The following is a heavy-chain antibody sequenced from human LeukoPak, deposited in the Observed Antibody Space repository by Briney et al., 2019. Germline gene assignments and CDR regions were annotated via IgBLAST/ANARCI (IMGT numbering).Heavy chain of an antibody. V-gene: IGHV4-34*01. D-gene: IGHD4-17*01. CDR3: ARGRGRVTTFKDYYFGWTS. CDR1: GGSFIGYY. CDR2: INHSGST. Sequence: SETLSLTCVVHGGSFIGYYWSWIRQPPGKGLEWLGEINHSGSTNYNPSLKSRVTMSADTSNNQLSLNVTSVSAADTAVYYCARGRGRVTTFKDYYFGWTSGAKGPRSPSP. J-gene: IGHJ6*02.